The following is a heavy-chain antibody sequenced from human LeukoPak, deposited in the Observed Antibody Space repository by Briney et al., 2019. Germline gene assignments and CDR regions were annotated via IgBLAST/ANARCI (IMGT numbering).Heavy chain of an antibody. V-gene: IGHV5-51*01. D-gene: IGHD2-15*01. CDR1: GYSFTSHW. J-gene: IGHJ4*02. CDR3: ARSSWHFDY. CDR2: IYPGDSDT. Sequence: GESLKISCKGSGYSFTSHWIGWVRHMPGKGLEWMGIIYPGDSDTRYSPSFQGQVTISADKSINTAYLQWSSLKTSDTAIYYCARSSWHFDYWGQGTLVTVSS.